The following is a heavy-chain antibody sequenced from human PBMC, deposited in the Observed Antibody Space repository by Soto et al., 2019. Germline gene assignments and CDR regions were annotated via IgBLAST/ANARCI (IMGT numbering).Heavy chain of an antibody. CDR1: GFTFSSYG. CDR3: TRDPLIAVAAYDAFDI. CDR2: IWYDGSNK. Sequence: QVQLVESGGGVVQRGGSLRLSCAASGFTFSSYGMHWVRQAPGKGLEWVAVIWYDGSNKYYADSVKGRYTISRDDSKNTVYLHMNSLGAEDTAVYYCTRDPLIAVAAYDAFDIWGQGTSVTVSS. J-gene: IGHJ3*02. D-gene: IGHD6-19*01. V-gene: IGHV3-33*01.